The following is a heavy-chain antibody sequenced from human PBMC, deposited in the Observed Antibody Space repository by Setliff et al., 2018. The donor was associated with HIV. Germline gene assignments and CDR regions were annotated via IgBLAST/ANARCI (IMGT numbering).Heavy chain of an antibody. CDR1: GYTFTSYH. D-gene: IGHD3-10*01. Sequence: ASVKVSCKASGYTFTSYHIHWVRQAPGQGLEWMGRINPHSGVTNYAQKFQGRVTMTRDTSIATAYMDLSRLTSDDTAVYYCAKDSDFGGTTNWFDPWGQGTLVTVSS. CDR3: AKDSDFGGTTNWFDP. J-gene: IGHJ5*02. CDR2: INPHSGVT. V-gene: IGHV1-2*06.